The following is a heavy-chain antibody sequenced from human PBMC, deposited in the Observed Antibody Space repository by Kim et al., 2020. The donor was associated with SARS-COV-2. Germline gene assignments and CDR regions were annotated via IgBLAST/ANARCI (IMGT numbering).Heavy chain of an antibody. J-gene: IGHJ4*02. CDR1: GFTFSSYA. CDR3: AKDPVYYYDSSGYYQPPYPIFDY. D-gene: IGHD3-22*01. Sequence: GGSLRLSCAASGFTFSSYAMSWVRQAPGKGLEWVSAISGSGGSTYYADSVKGRFTISRDNSKNTLYLQMNSLRAEDTAVYYCAKDPVYYYDSSGYYQPPYPIFDYWGQGTLVTVSS. CDR2: ISGSGGST. V-gene: IGHV3-23*01.